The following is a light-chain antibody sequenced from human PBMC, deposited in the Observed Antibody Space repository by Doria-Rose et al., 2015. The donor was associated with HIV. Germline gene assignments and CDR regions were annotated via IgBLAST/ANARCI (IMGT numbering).Light chain of an antibody. CDR1: QSFSSTY. V-gene: IGKV3-20*01. CDR2: DGS. Sequence: TQSAGTLSSAPGERATLSCRASQSFSSTYLAWYQQKPGQAPSLLIYDGSTRATGIPDRFSASGSGTDFTLTINRLEPEDCALYYCHQYGTSWTFGQGTKVEI. CDR3: HQYGTSWT. J-gene: IGKJ1*01.